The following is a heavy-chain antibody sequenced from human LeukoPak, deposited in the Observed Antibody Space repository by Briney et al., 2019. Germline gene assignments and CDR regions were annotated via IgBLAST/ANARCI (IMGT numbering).Heavy chain of an antibody. J-gene: IGHJ2*01. V-gene: IGHV1-2*02. D-gene: IGHD2-15*01. Sequence: EASVRVSCKASGYTFSVYYVHWVRQAPGQGLEWMGWINPNSGGAKYAQRFQVRVTMTRDTSISTAYMELSRMRSDDTAVYYCARDGDTEDYWYFDLWGRGTLVTVSS. CDR1: GYTFSVYY. CDR3: ARDGDTEDYWYFDL. CDR2: INPNSGGA.